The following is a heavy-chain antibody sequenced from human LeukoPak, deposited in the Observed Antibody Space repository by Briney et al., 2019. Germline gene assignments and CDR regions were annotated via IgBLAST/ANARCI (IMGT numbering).Heavy chain of an antibody. CDR2: ISYDGSDQ. V-gene: IGHV3-30-3*01. CDR1: FSFSVHT. J-gene: IGHJ1*01. Sequence: GKSLRDSSAHPVFSFSVHTCRSVRRAPGKGLEWVAAISYDGSDQYYRDSVTGRFTISRDNSKNTLFLQVDSLRVEDTAVYFWSYGGSGDPKASCDYSWGRGILVIVSS. CDR3: SYGGSGDPKASCDYS. D-gene: IGHD3-3*01.